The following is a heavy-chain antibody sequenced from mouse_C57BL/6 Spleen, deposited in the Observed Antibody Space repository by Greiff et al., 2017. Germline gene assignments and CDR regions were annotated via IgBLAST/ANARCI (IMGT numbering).Heavy chain of an antibody. CDR2: INPNNGGT. Sequence: EVQLQQSGPELVKPGASVKISCKASGYTFTDYYMNWVKQSHGKSLEWIGEINPNNGGTGYNQKFKGKATLTVDKSSSTAYMELRSLTTEDSAVYYCARRENYYGSYYAMDYWGQGTSVTVSS. CDR1: GYTFTDYY. CDR3: ARRENYYGSYYAMDY. D-gene: IGHD1-1*01. J-gene: IGHJ4*01. V-gene: IGHV1-26*01.